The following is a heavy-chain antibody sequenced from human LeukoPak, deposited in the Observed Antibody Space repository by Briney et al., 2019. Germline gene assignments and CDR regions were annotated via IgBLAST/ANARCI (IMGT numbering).Heavy chain of an antibody. Sequence: PGGSLRLSCAASGFTFSTYEMNWVRQAPGKGLEWVSYISSSGSTIYYADSVKGRFTISRDNAKNSLCLQMNSLRAEDTALYYCAREGYNYPYYYYGMDVWGQGTTVTVSS. CDR1: GFTFSTYE. D-gene: IGHD5-18*01. CDR3: AREGYNYPYYYYGMDV. CDR2: ISSSGSTI. V-gene: IGHV3-48*03. J-gene: IGHJ6*02.